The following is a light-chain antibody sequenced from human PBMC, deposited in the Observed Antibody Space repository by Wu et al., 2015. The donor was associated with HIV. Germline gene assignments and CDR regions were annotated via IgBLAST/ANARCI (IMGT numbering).Light chain of an antibody. CDR1: QGIRND. V-gene: IGKV1-6*01. J-gene: IGKJ2*01. Sequence: AIQMTQSPSSLSASVGDRVTITCRASQGIRNDLSWYQQKPGKAPNLLIYAASSLQSGVPSRFSGSGSGTEFTLTISSLQPEDFATYSCLQHYNYPHTFGQGTKLKIK. CDR3: LQHYNYPHT. CDR2: AAS.